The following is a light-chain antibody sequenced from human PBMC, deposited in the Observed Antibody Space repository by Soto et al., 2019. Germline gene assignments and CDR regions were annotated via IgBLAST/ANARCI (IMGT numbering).Light chain of an antibody. V-gene: IGKV3-20*01. Sequence: EIVLTQSPGTLSLSPGERATLSCRASQTVRTNYLAWFQHKPGQAPRLLLYGASSRATGIPDRFSGSGSGTDFTLPINRLEPEDFAVYFCQQYSDSPPTFGGGTKVEIK. CDR2: GAS. J-gene: IGKJ4*01. CDR3: QQYSDSPPT. CDR1: QTVRTNY.